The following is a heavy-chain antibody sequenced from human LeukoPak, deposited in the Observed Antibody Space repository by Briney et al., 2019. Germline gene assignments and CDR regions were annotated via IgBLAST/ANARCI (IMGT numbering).Heavy chain of an antibody. CDR1: GFTFSSYS. Sequence: GSLRLSCAASGFTFSSYSMNWVRQAPGKGLEWVSYISSSSSTIYYADSVKGRFTTSRDNAKNSLYLQMNSLRDEDTAVYYCARGRRYCSGGSCYFGYWGQGTLVTVSS. D-gene: IGHD2-15*01. CDR3: ARGRRYCSGGSCYFGY. J-gene: IGHJ4*02. CDR2: ISSSSSTI. V-gene: IGHV3-48*02.